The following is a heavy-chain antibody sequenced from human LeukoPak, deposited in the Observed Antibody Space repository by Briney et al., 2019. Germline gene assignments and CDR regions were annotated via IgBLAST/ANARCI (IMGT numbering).Heavy chain of an antibody. J-gene: IGHJ4*02. CDR1: EFTFSSYA. D-gene: IGHD3/OR15-3a*01. CDR2: VSNDGGDK. V-gene: IGHV3-30*18. Sequence: SGGSLRLSCAASEFTFSSYAMHWVRQAPGKGLEWVALVSNDGGDKYYAVSVKGRFTISRDNSKNTLYLQMNSLRGEDTGVYYCAKAHLLDWLLPFDYWGQGTLVTVSS. CDR3: AKAHLLDWLLPFDY.